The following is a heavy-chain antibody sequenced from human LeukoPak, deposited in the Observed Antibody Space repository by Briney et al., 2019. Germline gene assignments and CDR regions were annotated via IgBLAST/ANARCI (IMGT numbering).Heavy chain of an antibody. Sequence: ASVKVSCKASGYTFTSYAMHWVRQAPGQRLEWMGWINAGNGNTKYSQKFQGRVTITRDTSASTAYMELSSLRSEDTAAYYCARTSTWIQLWLLSYWGQGTLVTVSS. D-gene: IGHD5-18*01. J-gene: IGHJ4*02. CDR3: ARTSTWIQLWLLSY. V-gene: IGHV1-3*01. CDR1: GYTFTSYA. CDR2: INAGNGNT.